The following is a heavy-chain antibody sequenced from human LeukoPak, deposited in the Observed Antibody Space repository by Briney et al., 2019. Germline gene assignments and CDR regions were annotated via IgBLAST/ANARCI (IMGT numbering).Heavy chain of an antibody. CDR1: GFTFSSYE. D-gene: IGHD2-21*02. CDR3: AKGKGPTANWYFDV. J-gene: IGHJ2*01. V-gene: IGHV3-23*01. CDR2: IGGGPGNT. Sequence: PGGSLRLSCAASGFTFSSYEMNWVRQAPGKGLEWVSVIGGGPGNTYYTDSVKGRFTISRDNSKNTLYLHLNSLRAEDTAVYYCAKGKGPTANWYFDVWGRGTLVTVSS.